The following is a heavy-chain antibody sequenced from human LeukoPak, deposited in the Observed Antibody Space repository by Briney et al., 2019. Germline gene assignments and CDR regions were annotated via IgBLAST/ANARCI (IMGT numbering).Heavy chain of an antibody. CDR1: GDSISTTDW. V-gene: IGHV4-4*02. Sequence: PSETLSLTCAVSGDSISTTDWWSWVRQPPGKGLEWIGQIYHGGSTNFNPSLKSRVTISVDKSKNQFSLELNSVTAADTAVYYCARDGAATISGYAFDIWGQGTMVTVSS. J-gene: IGHJ3*02. D-gene: IGHD5-24*01. CDR2: IYHGGST. CDR3: ARDGAATISGYAFDI.